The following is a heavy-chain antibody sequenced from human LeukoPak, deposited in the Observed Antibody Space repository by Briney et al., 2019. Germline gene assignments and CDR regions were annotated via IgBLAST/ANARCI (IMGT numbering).Heavy chain of an antibody. V-gene: IGHV3-30*02. Sequence: GGSLRLSCAASGFTFSSYGMQWVRQAPGKGLEWVAFIRYDGSNKYYVDSVKGRFTISRDNSKNTLYLQMNSLRAEDTAVYYCAKPLLWFGELSYYFDYWGQGTLVTVSS. CDR1: GFTFSSYG. D-gene: IGHD3-10*01. J-gene: IGHJ4*02. CDR2: IRYDGSNK. CDR3: AKPLLWFGELSYYFDY.